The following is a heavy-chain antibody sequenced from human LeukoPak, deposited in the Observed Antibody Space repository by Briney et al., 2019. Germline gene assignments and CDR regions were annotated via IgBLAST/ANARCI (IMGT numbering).Heavy chain of an antibody. CDR1: GGTSSTYT. CDR3: ARVDRYYFYLDV. V-gene: IGHV1-69*05. J-gene: IGHJ6*03. CDR2: IIPIFRTP. Sequence: SVKVSCKASGGTSSTYTITWVRQAPGQGLEWMGGIIPIFRTPNYAQKFQGRVTITTDESTSTAYMELSSLKSEDTAIYYCARVDRYYFYLDVWGNGTTVTVSS.